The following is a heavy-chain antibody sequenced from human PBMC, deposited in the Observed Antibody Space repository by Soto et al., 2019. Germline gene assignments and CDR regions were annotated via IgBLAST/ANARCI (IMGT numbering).Heavy chain of an antibody. D-gene: IGHD6-13*01. J-gene: IGHJ5*02. CDR2: ISAYNGNT. CDR3: ATIAAAGNWFYP. Sequence: ASVKVSCKASGYTFTSYGISWVRQAPGQGLEWMGWISAYNGNTNYAQKLQGRVTMTTDTSTSTAYMELRSLRSDDTAVYYCATIAAAGNWFYPFSQRTLVTVSS. CDR1: GYTFTSYG. V-gene: IGHV1-18*01.